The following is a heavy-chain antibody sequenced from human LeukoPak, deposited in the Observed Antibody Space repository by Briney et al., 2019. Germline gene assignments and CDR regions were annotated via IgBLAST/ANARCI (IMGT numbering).Heavy chain of an antibody. V-gene: IGHV3-30-3*01. J-gene: IGHJ4*02. CDR3: ARDGIVGSPLFKFDY. CDR1: GFTFSSYA. Sequence: PGRSLRLSCAASGFTFSSYAMHWVRQAPGKGLEWVAVISYDGSNKNYADSVKGRFTISRDNSKNTLYLQMNSVRAEDTAVYYCARDGIVGSPLFKFDYWGQGTLGTVSS. D-gene: IGHD1-26*01. CDR2: ISYDGSNK.